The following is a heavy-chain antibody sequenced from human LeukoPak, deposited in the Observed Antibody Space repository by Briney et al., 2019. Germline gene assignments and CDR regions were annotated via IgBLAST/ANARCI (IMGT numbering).Heavy chain of an antibody. CDR3: ARGVATTNWFDL. J-gene: IGHJ5*02. D-gene: IGHD5-12*01. CDR1: GGTFSSYA. Sequence: SVKVSCKASGGTFSSYAISWVRQAPGQGLEWMGRIIPIFGIANYAQKFQGRVTITADKSTSTAYMELSSLRSEDTAVYYCARGVATTNWFDLWGQGTLVTVSS. V-gene: IGHV1-69*04. CDR2: IIPIFGIA.